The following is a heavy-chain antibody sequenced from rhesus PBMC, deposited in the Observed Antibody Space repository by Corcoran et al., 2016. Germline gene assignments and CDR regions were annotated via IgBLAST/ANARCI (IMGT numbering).Heavy chain of an antibody. CDR1: GYTFTDYY. CDR2: VDPADGEA. J-gene: IGHJ4*01. V-gene: IGHV1-111*02. Sequence: EVQLVQSGAEVKKPGASVKISCKASGYTFTDYYLHWVRQAPGKGLEWMGRVDPADGEAIHSQKFQVSVTITADTSTDTAYMELSSLRSEDTAVYYCATLWEVVSDYWGQGVLVTVSS. D-gene: IGHD2-21*01. CDR3: ATLWEVVSDY.